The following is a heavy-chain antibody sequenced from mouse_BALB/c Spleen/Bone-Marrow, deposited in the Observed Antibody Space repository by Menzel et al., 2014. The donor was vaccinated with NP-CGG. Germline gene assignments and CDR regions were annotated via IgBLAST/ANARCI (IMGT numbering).Heavy chain of an antibody. J-gene: IGHJ1*01. CDR2: INPESSTI. V-gene: IGHV4-1*02. D-gene: IGHD1-1*01. Sequence: EVQLVESGGGLVQPGGSLKLSCAASGFDFSRYWMSWVRQAPGKGLEWIGEINPESSTINYTPSLKDKFIISRDNAKNTLFLQMTKVRSEDTALYYCARLNYYGNLFVWGAGTTVTVSS. CDR3: ARLNYYGNLFV. CDR1: GFDFSRYW.